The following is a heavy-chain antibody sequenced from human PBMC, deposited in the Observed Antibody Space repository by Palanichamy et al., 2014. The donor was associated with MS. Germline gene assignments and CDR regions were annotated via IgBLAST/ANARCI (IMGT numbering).Heavy chain of an antibody. D-gene: IGHD3-3*01. V-gene: IGHV3-9*01. Sequence: EVQVVEVWGGLIQPGRSLRLSCAASGFTFDDYAMHWVRQAPGKGLEWVSGISWNSDSIGYADSVKGRFTISRDNAKNSLYLQMNSLRPEDTAFYYCAKDNSAFWSGQVADYFDYWGQGTLVTVSS. CDR3: AKDNSAFWSGQVADYFDY. CDR1: GFTFDDYA. J-gene: IGHJ4*02. CDR2: ISWNSDSI.